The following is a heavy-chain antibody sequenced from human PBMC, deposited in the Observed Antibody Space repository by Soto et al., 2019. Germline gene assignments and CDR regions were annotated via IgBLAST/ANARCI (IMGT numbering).Heavy chain of an antibody. V-gene: IGHV4-30-4*08. CDR1: GGSISSGGYY. J-gene: IGHJ4*02. CDR3: ARTTMTTQRNFDY. D-gene: IGHD4-17*01. CDR2: IYYSGST. Sequence: PSETLSLTCTVSGGSISSGGYYWSWIRQPPGKGLEWIGYIYYSGSTYYNPSLKSRLTISLDTSNNQFSLKLSSVTAADTAIYYCARTTMTTQRNFDYWGQGTLVTVSS.